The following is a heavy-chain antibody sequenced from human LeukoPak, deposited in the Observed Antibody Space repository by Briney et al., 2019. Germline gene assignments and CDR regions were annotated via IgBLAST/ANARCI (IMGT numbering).Heavy chain of an antibody. CDR1: GYRFTGYY. D-gene: IGHD4-11*01. CDR2: INPKSGDP. Sequence: ASVKVSCKTSGYRFTGYYMHWVRQAPGQGLEWMEWINPKSGDPIYVQKFQGRVTLTRDTSIDTVYLELSSLKSDDTAVYYCARDPGHDTSNYGGLDFWGQGTLVTVSS. CDR3: ARDPGHDTSNYGGLDF. J-gene: IGHJ4*02. V-gene: IGHV1-2*02.